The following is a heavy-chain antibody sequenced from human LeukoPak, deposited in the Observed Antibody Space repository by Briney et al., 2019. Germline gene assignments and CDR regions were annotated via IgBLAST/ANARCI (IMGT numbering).Heavy chain of an antibody. CDR3: AKTKYYYDSSGYYFWAFDI. Sequence: AGGSLRLSCAASGFTFSSYAMSWVRQAPGKGLEWVSAISGSGVSTYYADSVKGRFTISRDNSKNTLYLQMNSLRAEDTAVYYCAKTKYYYDSSGYYFWAFDIWGQGTMVTVSS. D-gene: IGHD3-22*01. J-gene: IGHJ3*02. V-gene: IGHV3-23*01. CDR2: ISGSGVST. CDR1: GFTFSSYA.